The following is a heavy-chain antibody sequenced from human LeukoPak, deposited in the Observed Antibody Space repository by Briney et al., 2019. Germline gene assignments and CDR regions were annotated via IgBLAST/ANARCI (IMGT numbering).Heavy chain of an antibody. CDR3: ARVMGRYCSSTSCYVDY. V-gene: IGHV3-30*04. D-gene: IGHD2-2*01. Sequence: GGSLRLSCAASGITFSSYATHWVRQAPGKGLEWVAVISYDGSNKYYADSVKGRFTISRDNSKNTLYLQMNSLRAEDTAVYYCARVMGRYCSSTSCYVDYWGQGTLVTVSS. CDR1: GITFSSYA. J-gene: IGHJ4*02. CDR2: ISYDGSNK.